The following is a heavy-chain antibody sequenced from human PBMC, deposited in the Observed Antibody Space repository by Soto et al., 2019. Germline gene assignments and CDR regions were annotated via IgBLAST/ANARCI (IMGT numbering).Heavy chain of an antibody. V-gene: IGHV3-11*03. CDR3: AGISSSYFDY. J-gene: IGHJ4*02. CDR2: ISSSSSYT. CDR1: GFTFSDYY. Sequence: GGSLRLSCAASGFTFSDYYMSWIRQAPGKGLEWVSYISSSSSYTNYADSVKGRFTISRDNAKNSLYLQMNSLRAEDTAVYYCAGISSSYFDYWGQGTLVTVSS. D-gene: IGHD3-3*01.